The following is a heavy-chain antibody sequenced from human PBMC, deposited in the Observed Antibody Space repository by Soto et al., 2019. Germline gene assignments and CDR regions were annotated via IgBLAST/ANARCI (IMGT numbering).Heavy chain of an antibody. J-gene: IGHJ4*02. V-gene: IGHV3-30*03. CDR2: ISRDGGTK. CDR3: TGEVASGY. Sequence: QVQLVESGGGVVQPGRSLRLSCAVSGFTVSTYGMHWVRQAPGTGLAWVAVISRDGGTKYYADSVKGRFTISRDNSSNTLFLEMNSLRGDDMSVYYCTGEVASGYWGQGTLVTVSS. CDR1: GFTVSTYG. D-gene: IGHD2-8*02.